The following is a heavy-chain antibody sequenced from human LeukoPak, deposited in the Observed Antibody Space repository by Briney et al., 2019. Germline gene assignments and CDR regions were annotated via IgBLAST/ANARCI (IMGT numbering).Heavy chain of an antibody. CDR3: TRSGYRHPYHFES. CDR1: GFTFSSYS. CDR2: ISSSSSYI. V-gene: IGHV3-21*04. Sequence: GGSLRLSCAASGFTFSSYSMNWVRQAPGEGLEWVSSISSSSSYIYYADSVKGRFTISRDNSKNTLSLQMNSLRADDSAIYYCTRSGYRHPYHFESWGQGTLVIVSS. D-gene: IGHD3-22*01. J-gene: IGHJ4*02.